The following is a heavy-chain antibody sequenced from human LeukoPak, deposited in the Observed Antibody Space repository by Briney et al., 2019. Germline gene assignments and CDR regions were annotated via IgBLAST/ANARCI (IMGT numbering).Heavy chain of an antibody. CDR1: GGSFSGYY. J-gene: IGHJ3*02. D-gene: IGHD5-24*01. Sequence: SETLSLTCAVYGGSFSGYYWSWLRQPPGKGLEWIGYIYYSGSTNYNPSLKSRVTISVDTSQNQFSLKLSSVTAADTAVYYCARGLLDGYTHPAAFDMWGQGTMVTVSS. V-gene: IGHV4-59*01. CDR2: IYYSGST. CDR3: ARGLLDGYTHPAAFDM.